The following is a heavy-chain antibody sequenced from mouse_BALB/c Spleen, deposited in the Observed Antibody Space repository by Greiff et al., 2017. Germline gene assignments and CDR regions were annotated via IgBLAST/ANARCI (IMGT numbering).Heavy chain of an antibody. J-gene: IGHJ4*01. CDR3: ARSPYDGYYPNYAMDY. CDR1: GYSITSGYS. Sequence: DVKLQESGPDLVKPSQSLSLTCTVTGYSITSGYSWHWIRQFPGNKLEWMGYIHYSGSTNYNPSLKSRISITRDTSKNQFFLQLNSVTTEDTATYYCARSPYDGYYPNYAMDYWGQGTSVTVSS. V-gene: IGHV3-1*02. CDR2: IHYSGST. D-gene: IGHD2-3*01.